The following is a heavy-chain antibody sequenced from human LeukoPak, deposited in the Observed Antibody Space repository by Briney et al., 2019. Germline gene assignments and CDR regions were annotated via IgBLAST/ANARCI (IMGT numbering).Heavy chain of an antibody. CDR1: GFTFSSYS. CDR2: ISSSSSST. D-gene: IGHD2-21*01. Sequence: GGSLRLSCAASGFTFSSYSMNWVRQAPGKGLEWVSYISSSSSSTYYADSVKGRFTISRDNAKYSLYLQMNSLRDEDTAVYYCAKEAGCGLDYWGQGTLVTVSS. V-gene: IGHV3-48*02. J-gene: IGHJ4*02. CDR3: AKEAGCGLDY.